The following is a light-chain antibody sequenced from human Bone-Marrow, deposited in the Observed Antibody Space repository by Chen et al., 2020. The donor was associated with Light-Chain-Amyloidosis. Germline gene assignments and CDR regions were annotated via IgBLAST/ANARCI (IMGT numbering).Light chain of an antibody. CDR3: QSADSSGTYEVI. V-gene: IGLV3-25*03. CDR1: DLPTKY. J-gene: IGLJ2*01. CDR2: RET. Sequence: SYELTQTPSLSLAPGQTARITCSGDDLPTKYAYWYQQKPGQAPVLVLRRETERPSGISKRFSGSSSGTTATLTISGVQARDEADYHCQSADSSGTYEVIFGGGTKLTVL.